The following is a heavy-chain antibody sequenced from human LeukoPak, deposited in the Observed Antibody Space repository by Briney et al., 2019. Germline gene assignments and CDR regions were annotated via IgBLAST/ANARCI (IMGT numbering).Heavy chain of an antibody. CDR3: ARGHYYDRLAFDY. D-gene: IGHD3-22*01. V-gene: IGHV3-64*01. CDR2: ISSNGCST. CDR1: GFTFSSYA. Sequence: PGGSLRLSCAASGFTFSSYAMHWVRQAPGKGLEYVSAISSNGCSTYYANSVKGRFTISRDNSKNTLYLQMGSLRSEDMAVYYCARGHYYDRLAFDYWGQGTLVTVSS. J-gene: IGHJ4*02.